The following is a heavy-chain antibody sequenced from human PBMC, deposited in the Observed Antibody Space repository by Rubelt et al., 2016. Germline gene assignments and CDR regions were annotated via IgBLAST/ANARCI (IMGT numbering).Heavy chain of an antibody. V-gene: IGHV4-34*01. J-gene: IGHJ6*02. D-gene: IGHD1-26*01. CDR1: GGSFSGYY. CDR2: INHSGST. Sequence: QVQLQQWGAGLLKSSETLSLTCAVYGGSFSGYYWSWIRQPPGKGLEWIGEINHSGSTNYNPSLKSRVTISVDTSKNQVSRKLSSVTAADTAVYYCARGRMGFHYYYYGMDVWGQGTTATVSS. CDR3: ARGRMGFHYYYYGMDV.